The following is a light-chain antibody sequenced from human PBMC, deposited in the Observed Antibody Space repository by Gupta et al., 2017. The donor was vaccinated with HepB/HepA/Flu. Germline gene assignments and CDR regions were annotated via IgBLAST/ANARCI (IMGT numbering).Light chain of an antibody. J-gene: IGKJ1*01. CDR1: QTISINF. CDR3: QQYAASPYT. V-gene: IGKV3-20*01. CDR2: ATS. Sequence: EVXLTXXXGTLSXXXGERGTLSCRASQTISINFLVWYQQKPGQAPRLLFYATSRATDVPDRFSGSGSGTDFTLTIDRLEPEDVAVYYCQQYAASPYTFGQGTKVEIK.